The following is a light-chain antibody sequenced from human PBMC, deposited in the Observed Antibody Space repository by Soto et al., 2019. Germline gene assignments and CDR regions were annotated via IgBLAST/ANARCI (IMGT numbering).Light chain of an antibody. J-gene: IGKJ1*01. V-gene: IGKV4-1*01. CDR1: QSVLYSTNNKNY. Sequence: DIVMTQSPDSLAVSLGVRAAINCKSSQSVLYSTNNKNYLAWYQQKPGQPPKLLIYWASTRESGVPDRFSGSGSGTDFTLTISSLQAEDVAVYYCQQYYSTPLTFGRGTRVEIK. CDR3: QQYYSTPLT. CDR2: WAS.